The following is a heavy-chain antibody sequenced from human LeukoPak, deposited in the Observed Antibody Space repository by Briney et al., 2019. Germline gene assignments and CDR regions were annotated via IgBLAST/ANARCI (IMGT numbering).Heavy chain of an antibody. CDR1: GYTFTGYY. Sequence: ASVKVSCKASGYTFTGYYMHWVRQAPGQGLEWMGWINPNSGGTNYTQKFQGRVTMTRDTSISTAYMELSRLRSDDTAVYYCARDSGMDYYDSSGYYYVLLRNWGQGTLITVSS. D-gene: IGHD3-22*01. CDR2: INPNSGGT. CDR3: ARDSGMDYYDSSGYYYVLLRN. J-gene: IGHJ4*02. V-gene: IGHV1-2*02.